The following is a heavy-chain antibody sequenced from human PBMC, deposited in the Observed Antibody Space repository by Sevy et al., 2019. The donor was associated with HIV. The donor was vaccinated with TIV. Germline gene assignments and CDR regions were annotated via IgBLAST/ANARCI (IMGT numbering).Heavy chain of an antibody. CDR3: ARELTGDFYYGMDV. V-gene: IGHV4-59*01. Sequence: SETLSLTCTVSGGSISSYYWSWIRQPPGKGLEWIGYIYYSGSTNYNPSLKSRVTISVDTSMNQFSLKLSSVTAADTAVYYCARELTGDFYYGMDVWGQGTTVTVSS. D-gene: IGHD7-27*01. J-gene: IGHJ6*02. CDR1: GGSISSYY. CDR2: IYYSGST.